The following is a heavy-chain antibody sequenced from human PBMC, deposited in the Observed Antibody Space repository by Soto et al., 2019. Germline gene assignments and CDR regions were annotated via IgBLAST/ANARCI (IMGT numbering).Heavy chain of an antibody. J-gene: IGHJ6*02. V-gene: IGHV1-8*01. Sequence: ASVKVSCKASGYTFTSYDINWVRQATGQGLEWMGWMNPNSGNTGYAQKFQGRVTMTRNTSISTAYMELSSLRSEDTAVYYCARESTVTKYYYYYYGMDVWGQGTTVTVS. CDR2: MNPNSGNT. CDR1: GYTFTSYD. D-gene: IGHD4-17*01. CDR3: ARESTVTKYYYYYYGMDV.